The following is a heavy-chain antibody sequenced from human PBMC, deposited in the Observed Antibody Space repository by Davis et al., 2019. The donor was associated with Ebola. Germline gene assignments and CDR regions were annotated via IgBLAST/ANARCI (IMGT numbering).Heavy chain of an antibody. CDR3: AREQLELTRGFDY. CDR2: IYYSGST. V-gene: IGHV4-59*12. Sequence: MPSETLSLTCTVSGGSISSYYWSWIRQPPGKGLEWIGYIYYSGSTNYNPSLKSRVTISVDTSKNQFSLKLSSVTAADTAVYHCAREQLELTRGFDYWGQGTLVTVSS. CDR1: GGSISSYY. J-gene: IGHJ4*02. D-gene: IGHD1-1*01.